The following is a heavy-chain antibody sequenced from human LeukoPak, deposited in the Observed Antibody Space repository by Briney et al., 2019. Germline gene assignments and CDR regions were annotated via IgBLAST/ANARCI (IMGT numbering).Heavy chain of an antibody. CDR3: ARVDEYSSSSADY. V-gene: IGHV3-7*01. J-gene: IGHJ4*02. Sequence: GGSLRLSCAASGFTLNGHWMTWVRQAPGKGLEWVANIKEDGSEKYYVDSVKGRFTISRDNAKNSLYLQMNSLRAEDTAVYYCARVDEYSSSSADYWDQGTLVTVSS. D-gene: IGHD6-6*01. CDR1: GFTLNGHW. CDR2: IKEDGSEK.